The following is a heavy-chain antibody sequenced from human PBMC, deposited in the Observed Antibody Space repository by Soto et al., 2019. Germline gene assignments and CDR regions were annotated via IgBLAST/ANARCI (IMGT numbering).Heavy chain of an antibody. CDR2: ISGSGGST. J-gene: IGHJ4*02. CDR3: AKGTRALRYFDWLY. Sequence: GGSLRLSCAASGFTFSSYAMSWVRQAPGKGLEWVSAISGSGGSTYYADSVKGRFTISRDNSKNTLYLQMNSLRAEDTAVYYCAKGTRALRYFDWLYWGQGTLVTVSS. CDR1: GFTFSSYA. D-gene: IGHD3-9*01. V-gene: IGHV3-23*01.